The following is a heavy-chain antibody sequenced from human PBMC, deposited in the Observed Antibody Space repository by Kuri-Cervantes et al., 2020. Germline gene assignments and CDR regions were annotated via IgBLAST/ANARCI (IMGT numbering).Heavy chain of an antibody. D-gene: IGHD3-9*01. V-gene: IGHV1-2*02. CDR1: VYTFTGYY. J-gene: IGHJ3*02. CDR2: TNPNSGGT. CDR3: ARVRTLRYFDWFAHDAFDI. Sequence: ASVKVSCKSSVYTFTGYYMHWVRQAPGQGLEWMGWTNPNSGGTNYAQKFQGRVTMTRDTSISTAYMELSRLRSDDTAVYYCARVRTLRYFDWFAHDAFDIWGQGTMVTVSS.